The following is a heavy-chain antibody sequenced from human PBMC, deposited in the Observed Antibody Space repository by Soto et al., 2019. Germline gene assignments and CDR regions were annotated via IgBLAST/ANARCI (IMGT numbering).Heavy chain of an antibody. CDR1: GFTFSSYG. CDR2: ISYDGSNK. V-gene: IGHV3-30*03. J-gene: IGHJ3*02. Sequence: LRLSCAASGFTFSSYGMHWVRQAPGKGLEWVAVISYDGSNKYYADSVKGRFTISRDNSKNTLYLQMNSLRAEDTAVYYCARSEQWLVSAFDIWGQGTMVTVSS. D-gene: IGHD6-19*01. CDR3: ARSEQWLVSAFDI.